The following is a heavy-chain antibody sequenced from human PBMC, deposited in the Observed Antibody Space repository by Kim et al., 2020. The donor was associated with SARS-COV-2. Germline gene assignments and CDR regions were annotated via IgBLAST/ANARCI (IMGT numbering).Heavy chain of an antibody. D-gene: IGHD3-3*01. CDR1: GGSISSSSYY. CDR3: ARQVINYDFWSGYYQGPIGV. CDR2: IYYSGNT. V-gene: IGHV4-39*01. J-gene: IGHJ6*02. Sequence: SETLSLTCTVSGGSISSSSYYWGWIRQPPGKGLEWIGSIYYSGNTYYNPSLQSRVTISVDTSKNQFSLKLSSVTAADTAVYYCARQVINYDFWSGYYQGPIGVWGQGTTVTVSS.